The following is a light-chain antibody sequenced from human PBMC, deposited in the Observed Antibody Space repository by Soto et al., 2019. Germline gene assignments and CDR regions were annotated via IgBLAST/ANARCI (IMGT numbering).Light chain of an antibody. CDR2: DAS. J-gene: IGKJ4*01. CDR3: QQRSNWPPVT. Sequence: EIVLTQSPATLSLSPGERATLSCRASQSVGYHLAWYQQKPGQAPRLLIYDASNRATGIPARFSGSGSGTGFTLAISSLEPEDFAVYYCQQRSNWPPVTFGGGTKVEIK. V-gene: IGKV3-11*01. CDR1: QSVGYH.